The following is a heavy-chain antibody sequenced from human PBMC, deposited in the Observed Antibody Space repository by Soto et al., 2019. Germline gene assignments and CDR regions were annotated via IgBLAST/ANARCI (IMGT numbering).Heavy chain of an antibody. D-gene: IGHD3-9*01. J-gene: IGHJ3*02. CDR1: GGTFSSYA. V-gene: IGHV1-69*13. CDR2: IIPIFGTA. CDR3: ARIVHYDILTGYYSASGDAFDI. Sequence: GASVKVSCKASGGTFSSYAISWVRQAPGQGLEWMGGIIPIFGTANYAQKFQGRVTITADESTSTAYMELSSLRSEDTAVYYCARIVHYDILTGYYSASGDAFDIWGQGTMVTVSS.